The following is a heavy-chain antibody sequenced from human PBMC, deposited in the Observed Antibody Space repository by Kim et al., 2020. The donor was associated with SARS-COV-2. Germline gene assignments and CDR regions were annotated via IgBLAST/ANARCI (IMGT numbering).Heavy chain of an antibody. D-gene: IGHD3-10*01. CDR2: INHSGST. CDR1: GGSFSGYY. CDR3: AGRPMVRGSSY. Sequence: SETLSLTCAVYGGSFSGYYWSWIRQPPGKGLEWIGEINHSGSTNYNPSLKSRVTISVDTSKNQFSLKLSSVTAADTAVYYCAGRPMVRGSSYWGQGTLVTVSS. V-gene: IGHV4-34*01. J-gene: IGHJ4*02.